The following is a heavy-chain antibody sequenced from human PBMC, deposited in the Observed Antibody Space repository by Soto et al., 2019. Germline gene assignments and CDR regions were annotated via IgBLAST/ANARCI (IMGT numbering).Heavy chain of an antibody. D-gene: IGHD6-19*01. J-gene: IGHJ4*02. CDR3: ARDEGSAWYFDY. CDR1: GFSFRRYE. CDR2: INSDGSRM. V-gene: IGHV3-48*03. Sequence: PVGSMRISCAACGFSFRRYEMTWVRQAPGKGLEWISYINSDGSRMSYADSVKGRFTISRDNAKNSLYLQMDSLRADDTAVYYCARDEGSAWYFDYWGQGTQGTVSS.